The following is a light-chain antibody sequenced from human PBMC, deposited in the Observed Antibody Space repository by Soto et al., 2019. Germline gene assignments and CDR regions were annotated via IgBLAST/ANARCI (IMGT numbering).Light chain of an antibody. J-gene: IGLJ2*01. CDR3: SSYTTSSSAVV. CDR2: NVS. Sequence: QSALTQPASVSGSPGQSITISCTGTSIDVGGYNYVSWYQQHPGKAPKLMIYNVSNRHSGVPNRFSGSKSGNRASLIISGLHAEDEADYYCSSYTTSSSAVVFGGGTKLTVL. CDR1: SIDVGGYNY. V-gene: IGLV2-14*01.